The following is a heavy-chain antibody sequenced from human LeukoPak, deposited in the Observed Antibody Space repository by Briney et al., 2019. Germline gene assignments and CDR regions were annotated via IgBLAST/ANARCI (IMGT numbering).Heavy chain of an antibody. CDR3: TRDLASGGGY. D-gene: IGHD6-19*01. CDR2: ISWNSGSI. Sequence: GGSLRLSCAASGFTFDDYAMHWVRQAPGKGLEWVSGISWNSGSIGYADSVKGRFTIFRDNAKNSLYLQMNSLRAEDTAVYSCTRDLASGGGYWGQGTLVTVSS. V-gene: IGHV3-9*01. CDR1: GFTFDDYA. J-gene: IGHJ4*02.